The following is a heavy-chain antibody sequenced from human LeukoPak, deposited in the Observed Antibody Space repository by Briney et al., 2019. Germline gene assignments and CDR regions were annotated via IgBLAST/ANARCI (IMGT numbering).Heavy chain of an antibody. CDR2: IIPIFGTA. D-gene: IGHD2-2*01. V-gene: IGHV1-69*05. Sequence: ASVKVSCKASGGTFSSYAISWVRQAPGQGLEWMGGIIPIFGTANYAQKFQGRVTITTDESTSTAYMELSSLRSEDTAVYYCARVSAVPAALTDYYYYMDVWGKGTTVTVSS. CDR1: GGTFSSYA. J-gene: IGHJ6*03. CDR3: ARVSAVPAALTDYYYYMDV.